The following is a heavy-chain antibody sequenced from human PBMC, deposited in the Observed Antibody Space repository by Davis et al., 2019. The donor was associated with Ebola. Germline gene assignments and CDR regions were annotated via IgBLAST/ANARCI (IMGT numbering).Heavy chain of an antibody. D-gene: IGHD5-24*01. CDR1: GGSISSYY. V-gene: IGHV4-59*01. CDR2: IYYSGST. J-gene: IGHJ6*02. CDR3: ARGGDGYNSFDFYYYGMDV. Sequence: MPSETLSLTCTVSGGSISSYYWSWIRQPPGKGLEWIGYIYYSGSTNYNPSLKSRVTISVDTSKNQVSLKLSSVTAADTAVYYCARGGDGYNSFDFYYYGMDVWGQGTTVTVPS.